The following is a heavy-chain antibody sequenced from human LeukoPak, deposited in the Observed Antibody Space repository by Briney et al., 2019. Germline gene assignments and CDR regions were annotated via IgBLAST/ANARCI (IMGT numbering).Heavy chain of an antibody. CDR2: IYYSGST. D-gene: IGHD3-16*02. Sequence: SETLSLSCTVSGGSISSSSYYWGWIRQPPGKGLEWIGSIYYSGSTYYNPSLKSRVTMSVDTSKNQLSLKLSSVTAADTAVYYCARGNYRAFDIWGQGTMVTVSS. CDR3: ARGNYRAFDI. J-gene: IGHJ3*02. V-gene: IGHV4-39*01. CDR1: GGSISSSSYY.